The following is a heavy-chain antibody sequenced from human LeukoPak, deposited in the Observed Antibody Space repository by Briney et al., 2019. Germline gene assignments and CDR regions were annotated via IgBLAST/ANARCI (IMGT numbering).Heavy chain of an antibody. J-gene: IGHJ4*02. V-gene: IGHV5-51*01. CDR1: GYSFTSYW. CDR2: IYPGDSDT. CDR3: AIIDFWSGYYTGLFDY. Sequence: GESLKISCKGSGYSFTSYWIGWVRQMPGKGLEWMGIIYPGDSDTRYSPSFQGQVTISADKSISTAYLQWSSLKASDTAMYYCAIIDFWSGYYTGLFDYWGQGTQVTVSS. D-gene: IGHD3-3*01.